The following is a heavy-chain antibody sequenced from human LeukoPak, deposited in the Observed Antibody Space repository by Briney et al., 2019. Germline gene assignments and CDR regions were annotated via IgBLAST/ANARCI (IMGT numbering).Heavy chain of an antibody. J-gene: IGHJ4*02. CDR2: INHSGST. D-gene: IGHD1-1*01. CDR1: GGSFSGYY. CDR3: ARRAYSAAYWKHFDY. V-gene: IGHV4-34*01. Sequence: SETLSLTCAVYGGSFSGYYWSWIRQPPGKGLEWVGEINHSGSTNYNPSLKSRVTISVDTSKNQFSLKLNSVTAADTAVYFCARRAYSAAYWKHFDYWGQGTLVTVSS.